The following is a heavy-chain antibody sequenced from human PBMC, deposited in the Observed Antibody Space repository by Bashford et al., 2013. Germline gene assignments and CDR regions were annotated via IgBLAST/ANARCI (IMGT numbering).Heavy chain of an antibody. Sequence: SETLSLTCNVSGDSMNYYYWNWVRQPPGKGLEWIGYIYYSGSTYYNPSLKSRVTISVDTSKNQFSLKLSSVTAADTAVYYCARVKGGAFXIWGPRDNGHRLL. V-gene: IGHV4-30-4*08. J-gene: IGHJ3*02. CDR2: IYYSGST. CDR3: ARVKGGAFXI. D-gene: IGHD3-16*01. CDR1: GDSMNYYY.